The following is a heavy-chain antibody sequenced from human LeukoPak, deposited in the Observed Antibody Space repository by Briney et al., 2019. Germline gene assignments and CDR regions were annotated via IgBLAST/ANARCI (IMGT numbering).Heavy chain of an antibody. CDR3: ARAGDSSGYPDS. V-gene: IGHV3-48*01. CDR1: GFTFSGYG. D-gene: IGHD3-22*01. J-gene: IGHJ4*02. Sequence: GGSLRLSCAASGFTFSGYGMTWVRQAPGKGLEWVSFISGSSDIIYYADSVKGRFTVSRDNAKNSLFLQMNSLRAEDTTVYYCARAGDSSGYPDSWGQGTLVTVSS. CDR2: ISGSSDII.